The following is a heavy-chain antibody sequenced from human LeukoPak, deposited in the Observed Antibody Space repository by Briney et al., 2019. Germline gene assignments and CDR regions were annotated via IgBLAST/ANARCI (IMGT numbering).Heavy chain of an antibody. CDR2: IYYSGST. Sequence: SETLSLTCTVSGGSISSGVYYWSWIRQHPGKGLEWIGYIYYSGSTYYNPSLKSRVTISVDTSKNQFSLKLSSVTAADTAVYYCARAPNWGSYNWFDPWGQGTLVTVSS. CDR3: ARAPNWGSYNWFDP. CDR1: GGSISSGVYY. V-gene: IGHV4-31*03. J-gene: IGHJ5*02. D-gene: IGHD7-27*01.